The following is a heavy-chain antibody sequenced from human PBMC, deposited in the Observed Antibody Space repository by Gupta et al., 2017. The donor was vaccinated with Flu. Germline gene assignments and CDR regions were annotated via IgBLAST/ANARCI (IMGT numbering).Heavy chain of an antibody. D-gene: IGHD3-22*01. V-gene: IGHV1-18*01. Sequence: QVELVQSGAEVKPPGASVKVSCKASGYTLVNFGISWVRQAPGQGLEWMGAISAYSGDTTYAEDVQGRVTMTTDTSTDTAYMELRSLRSDDTAVYYCARSGRLIGGYYYYYMDVWGKGTTVTVSS. CDR2: ISAYSGDT. J-gene: IGHJ6*03. CDR1: GYTLVNFG. CDR3: ARSGRLIGGYYYYYMDV.